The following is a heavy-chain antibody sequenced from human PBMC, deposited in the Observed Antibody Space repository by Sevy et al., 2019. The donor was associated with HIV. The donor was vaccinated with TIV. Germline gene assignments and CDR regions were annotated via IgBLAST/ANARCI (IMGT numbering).Heavy chain of an antibody. Sequence: ASVKVSCKASGYTFTGYYMHWVRQAPGQGLEWMGRINPNSGGTNYAQKFQGRVTMTRDTSISTAYMELSRLRSDDTAVYYCVRGIAVANGPPNDAFDIWGQGTMVTVSS. D-gene: IGHD6-19*01. CDR2: INPNSGGT. CDR3: VRGIAVANGPPNDAFDI. V-gene: IGHV1-2*06. J-gene: IGHJ3*02. CDR1: GYTFTGYY.